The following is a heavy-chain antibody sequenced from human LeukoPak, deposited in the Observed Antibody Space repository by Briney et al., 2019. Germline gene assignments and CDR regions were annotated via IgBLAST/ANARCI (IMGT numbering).Heavy chain of an antibody. J-gene: IGHJ4*02. CDR1: GFTFSSYA. V-gene: IGHV3-23*01. CDR3: VGRGYSGYDY. CDR2: ISGSGGST. D-gene: IGHD5-12*01. Sequence: GGSLRLSCAASGFTFSSYAMSWVRQAPGEGLEWVSAISGSGGSTYYADSVRGRFTISRDNSKNTLYLQMNSLRAEDTAVYYCVGRGYSGYDYWGQGTLVTVSS.